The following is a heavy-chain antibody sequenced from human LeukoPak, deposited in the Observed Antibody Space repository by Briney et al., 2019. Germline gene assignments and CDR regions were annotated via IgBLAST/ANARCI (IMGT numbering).Heavy chain of an antibody. CDR1: GFTFSSYE. J-gene: IGHJ4*02. V-gene: IGHV3-48*03. D-gene: IGHD1-7*01. CDR2: ISGSGSTI. Sequence: PGGSLRLSCAASGFTFSSYEMHWVRQAPGKGLEWVSYISGSGSTIYYADSVKGRFTISRDNAKNSLILQMNSLRAEDTAVYYCAREGNYYFDHWGQGTLVTVSS. CDR3: AREGNYYFDH.